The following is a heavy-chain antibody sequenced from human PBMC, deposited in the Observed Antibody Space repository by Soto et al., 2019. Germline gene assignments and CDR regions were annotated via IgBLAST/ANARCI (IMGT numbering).Heavy chain of an antibody. CDR2: ISYDGSNK. V-gene: IGHV3-30*04. CDR1: GFTFSSYA. J-gene: IGHJ4*02. D-gene: IGHD3-16*01. CDR3: AKGESPRGPSTLFDY. Sequence: PGGSLRLSCAASGFTFSSYAMHWVRQAPGKGLEWVAVISYDGSNKYYADSVKGRFTISRDNSKNTLYLQMNSLRAEDTAVYYCAKGESPRGPSTLFDYWGQGTLVTVSS.